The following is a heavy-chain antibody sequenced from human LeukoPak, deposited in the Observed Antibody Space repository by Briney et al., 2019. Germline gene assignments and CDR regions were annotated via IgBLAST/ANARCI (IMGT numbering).Heavy chain of an antibody. CDR1: GLTVSTNY. CDR2: IYSGGGT. V-gene: IGHV3-66*01. CDR3: ARGFRSVTTWGYFDY. D-gene: IGHD4-17*01. Sequence: GWSMKLSCEASGLTVSTNYMSWVRQAPGRGLERVPLIYSGGGTYYADSVKGRFTISRDNSRNTLSLQMNSLRVDDTAVYYCARGFRSVTTWGYFDYWGQGALVTVSS. J-gene: IGHJ4*02.